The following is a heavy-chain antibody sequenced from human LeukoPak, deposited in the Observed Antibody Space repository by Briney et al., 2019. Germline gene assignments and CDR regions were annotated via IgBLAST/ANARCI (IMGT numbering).Heavy chain of an antibody. J-gene: IGHJ3*01. CDR2: ITGNGGST. V-gene: IGHV3-64*01. D-gene: IGHD3-16*01. CDR1: GFAFSNYP. Sequence: PGGSLRLSCVASGFAFSNYPMHWVRQAPGKGLEYVSAITGNGGSTYYANSVKGRFTISRDNSKNTLYLQMGSLRTEDMAVYYCVRGLYYYDLWGQGTLVTVSS. CDR3: VRGLYYYDL.